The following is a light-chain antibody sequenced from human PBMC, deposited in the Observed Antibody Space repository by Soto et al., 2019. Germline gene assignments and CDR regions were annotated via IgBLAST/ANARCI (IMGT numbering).Light chain of an antibody. V-gene: IGKV1-27*01. Sequence: DIQMTQSPSSLSASVGDRVTITCRASQVIDNYLAWYQQQPGKVPRLLIYAGSVLQAGVPPRFTGSGSGTDFTLTISSLQPEDVATYFCQKYISAPWTFGQGTKVEIK. CDR2: AGS. CDR3: QKYISAPWT. CDR1: QVIDNY. J-gene: IGKJ1*01.